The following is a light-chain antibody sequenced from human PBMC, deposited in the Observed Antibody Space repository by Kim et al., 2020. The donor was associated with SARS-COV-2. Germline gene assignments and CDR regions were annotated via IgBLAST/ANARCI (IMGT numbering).Light chain of an antibody. CDR2: QDS. J-gene: IGLJ2*01. CDR3: QAWDSSTVV. V-gene: IGLV3-1*01. Sequence: VSPGTTASITCYGDKLGDKYACWYQQKPGQSPVLVIYQDSKRPSGIPERFSGSNSGNTATLTISGTQAMDEADYYCQAWDSSTVVFGGGTQLTVL. CDR1: KLGDKY.